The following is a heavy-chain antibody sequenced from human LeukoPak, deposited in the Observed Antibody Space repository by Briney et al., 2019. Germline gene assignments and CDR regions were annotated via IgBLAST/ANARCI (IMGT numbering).Heavy chain of an antibody. Sequence: QPGGSLRLSCAASGFTFDDYGMHWVRQAPDKGLEWVALISSDGSNRIYADSVKGRFSISRDNSKNTLYLQVNSLRIEDTAVYYCAKHFRVAEELWFGELWNAFDIWGQGIRVAVSS. CDR2: ISSDGSNR. V-gene: IGHV3-30*18. CDR3: AKHFRVAEELWFGELWNAFDI. J-gene: IGHJ3*02. CDR1: GFTFDDYG. D-gene: IGHD3-10*01.